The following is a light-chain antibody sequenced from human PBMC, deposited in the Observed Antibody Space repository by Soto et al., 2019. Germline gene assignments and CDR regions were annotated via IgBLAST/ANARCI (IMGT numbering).Light chain of an antibody. CDR2: EVS. V-gene: IGLV2-14*01. Sequence: QSALTQPASVSGSPGQSITISCTGTSSDVGGYNYVSWYQQHPGKAPKLMIYEVSYRPSGVSNRFSGSKSGNTASLTISGLQAEYEADYHCSSYTSSRTLVFGGGTKLTVL. J-gene: IGLJ2*01. CDR1: SSDVGGYNY. CDR3: SSYTSSRTLV.